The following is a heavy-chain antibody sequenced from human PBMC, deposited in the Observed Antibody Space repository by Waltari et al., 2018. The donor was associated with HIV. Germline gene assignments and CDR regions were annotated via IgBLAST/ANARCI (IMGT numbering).Heavy chain of an antibody. J-gene: IGHJ4*02. Sequence: EVQVVESGGALVQPGGSLRLSCAASGFTFDDYWMTWVRQATGKGLEWVASIKRDGSDKSYVDSVKGRFSVSRDNAKSSLYLQMSSLRVEDTALYFCARGRGYYFGSPYYFDSWGQGTLVTVSS. CDR1: GFTFDDYW. V-gene: IGHV3-7*01. D-gene: IGHD3-10*01. CDR2: IKRDGSDK. CDR3: ARGRGYYFGSPYYFDS.